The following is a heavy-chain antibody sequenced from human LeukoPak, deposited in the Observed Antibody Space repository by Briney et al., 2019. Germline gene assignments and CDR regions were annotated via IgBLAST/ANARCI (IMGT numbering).Heavy chain of an antibody. J-gene: IGHJ4*02. Sequence: PSETLSLTCAVYGGSFSGYYWSWIRQPPGKGLEWIGEINHSGSTNYNPSLKSRVTISVDTPKNQFSLKLSSVTAADTAVYYCARDWDDYGVAFDYWGQGTLVTVSS. CDR2: INHSGST. CDR1: GGSFSGYY. CDR3: ARDWDDYGVAFDY. D-gene: IGHD4-17*01. V-gene: IGHV4-34*01.